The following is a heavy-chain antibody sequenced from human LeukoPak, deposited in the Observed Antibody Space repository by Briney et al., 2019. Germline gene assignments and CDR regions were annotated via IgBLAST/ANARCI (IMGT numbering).Heavy chain of an antibody. D-gene: IGHD6-6*01. Sequence: PSETLSLTCTVSGGSISSYYWSWIRQPPGKGLEWIGYIYYSGSTNYNPSLKSRVTISVDTSKNQFSLKLSSVTAADTAVYYCARGVEYSSSSLDYYYMDVWGKGTTVTVSS. J-gene: IGHJ6*03. V-gene: IGHV4-59*01. CDR3: ARGVEYSSSSLDYYYMDV. CDR2: IYYSGST. CDR1: GGSISSYY.